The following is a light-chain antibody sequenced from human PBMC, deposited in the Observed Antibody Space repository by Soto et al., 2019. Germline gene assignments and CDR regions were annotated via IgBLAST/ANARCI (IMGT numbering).Light chain of an antibody. Sequence: QSALTQPPSASGTPGQRVSISCSGGSSNIGSHNVYWYQQLPGTAPKLLIFKNNQRPSGVPDRFSGSKSGTSASLAISGLRSEDEADYYCAAWDDSLSGRVFRTGTKVTVL. CDR1: SSNIGSHN. J-gene: IGLJ1*01. CDR2: KNN. CDR3: AAWDDSLSGRV. V-gene: IGLV1-47*01.